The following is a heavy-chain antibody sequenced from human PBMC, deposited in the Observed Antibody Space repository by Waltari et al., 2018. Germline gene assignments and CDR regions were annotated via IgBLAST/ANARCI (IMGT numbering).Heavy chain of an antibody. V-gene: IGHV1-3*01. Sequence: QVQLVQSGAEVKKPGASVKVSCKASGYTFTSYAMHWVRQAPGQRLEWMGWINAGNGNTKYSQKFQGRVTSTRDTSASTAYMELSSLRSEDTAVYYCARGGRITIFGVVTGGSDYWGQGTLVTVSS. CDR2: INAGNGNT. J-gene: IGHJ4*02. D-gene: IGHD3-3*01. CDR1: GYTFTSYA. CDR3: ARGGRITIFGVVTGGSDY.